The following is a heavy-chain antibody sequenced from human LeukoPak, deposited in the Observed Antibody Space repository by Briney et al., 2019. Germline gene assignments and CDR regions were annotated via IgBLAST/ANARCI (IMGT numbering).Heavy chain of an antibody. D-gene: IGHD6-19*01. CDR2: IYYSGST. J-gene: IGHJ4*02. V-gene: IGHV4-31*03. Sequence: SETLSLTCTVSGGSISSGGYYWSWIRQHPGKGLEWIGYIYYSGSTYYNPSLKSRVTISVDTSKNQFSLKLSSVTAADTAVYYCARGRSGWYDYWGQGTLVTVSS. CDR1: GGSISSGGYY. CDR3: ARGRSGWYDY.